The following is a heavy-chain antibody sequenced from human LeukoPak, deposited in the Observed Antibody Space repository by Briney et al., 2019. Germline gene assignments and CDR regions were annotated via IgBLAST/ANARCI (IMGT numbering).Heavy chain of an antibody. J-gene: IGHJ3*02. Sequence: WGSLRLSCAASGLTVSSSYMSWVRQAPGKGLEWVSIIYNDGSTYYADSMKGRFTISRDNSKNTLYLQVNSLRADDTAMYYCARNILFAFDIWGQGTMVTVSS. CDR3: ARNILFAFDI. CDR1: GLTVSSSY. V-gene: IGHV3-53*01. CDR2: IYNDGST.